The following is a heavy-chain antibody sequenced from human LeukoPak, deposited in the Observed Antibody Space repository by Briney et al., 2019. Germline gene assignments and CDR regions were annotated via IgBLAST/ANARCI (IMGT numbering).Heavy chain of an antibody. CDR1: GYTFTSYA. J-gene: IGHJ6*03. Sequence: GASVKVSCKASGYTFTSYAMNWVRQAPGQGLEWMGWVNTNTGNPTYAQGFTGRFVFSLDTSVSTAYLQISSLKAEDTAVYYCARGKIVAHKIMDVWGKGTTVTVSS. V-gene: IGHV7-4-1*02. D-gene: IGHD5-12*01. CDR2: VNTNTGNP. CDR3: ARGKIVAHKIMDV.